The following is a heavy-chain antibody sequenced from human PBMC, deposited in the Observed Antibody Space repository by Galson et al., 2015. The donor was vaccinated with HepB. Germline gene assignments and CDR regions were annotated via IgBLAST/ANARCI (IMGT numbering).Heavy chain of an antibody. CDR1: GGTFSSYT. J-gene: IGHJ4*02. CDR3: ARDLRITIFGVVTLREFDY. D-gene: IGHD3-3*01. V-gene: IGHV1-69*04. CDR2: IIPILGIA. Sequence: SVKVSCKASGGTFSSYTISWVRQAPGQGLEWMGRIIPILGIANYAQKFQGRVTITADKSTSTAYMELSSLRSEDTAVYYCARDLRITIFGVVTLREFDYWGQGTLVTVSS.